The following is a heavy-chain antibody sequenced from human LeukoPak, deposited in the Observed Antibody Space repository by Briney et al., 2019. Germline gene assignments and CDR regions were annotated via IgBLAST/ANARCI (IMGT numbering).Heavy chain of an antibody. D-gene: IGHD4-17*01. Sequence: PGGSLRLSCAASGFTFSSYSMNWVRQAPGKGLEWVSSISGSSSYIYYADSVKGRFTISRDNAKNSLYLQMNSLRAEDTAVYYCARDYDYGDGLFDYWGQGTLVTVSS. V-gene: IGHV3-21*01. CDR2: ISGSSSYI. CDR3: ARDYDYGDGLFDY. J-gene: IGHJ4*02. CDR1: GFTFSSYS.